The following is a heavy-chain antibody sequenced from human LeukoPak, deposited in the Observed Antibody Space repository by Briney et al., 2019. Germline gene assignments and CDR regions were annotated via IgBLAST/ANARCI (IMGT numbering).Heavy chain of an antibody. CDR3: ARSVGYSGYGIDY. J-gene: IGHJ4*02. Sequence: SVKVSCKASGGTFSSYTISWVRQAPGQGLEWMGGIIPIFGTTNYAQKFQGRVTITADDSTSTAYMDVSSLRSEDTAVYYCARSVGYSGYGIDYWGQGTLVTVSS. CDR1: GGTFSSYT. CDR2: IIPIFGTT. V-gene: IGHV1-69*01. D-gene: IGHD5-12*01.